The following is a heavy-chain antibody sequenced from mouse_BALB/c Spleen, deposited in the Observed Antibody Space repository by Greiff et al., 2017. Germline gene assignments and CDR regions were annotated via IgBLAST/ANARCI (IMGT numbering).Heavy chain of an antibody. V-gene: IGHV5-4*02. J-gene: IGHJ4*01. CDR1: GFTFSDYY. CDR3: ARAFMITRGMDY. Sequence: EVKLVESGGGLVKPGGSLKLSCAASGFTFSDYYMYWVRQTPEKRLEWVATISDGGSYTYYPDSVKGRFTISRDNAKNNLYLQMSSLKSEDTAMYYCARAFMITRGMDYWGQGTSVTVSS. D-gene: IGHD2-4*01. CDR2: ISDGGSYT.